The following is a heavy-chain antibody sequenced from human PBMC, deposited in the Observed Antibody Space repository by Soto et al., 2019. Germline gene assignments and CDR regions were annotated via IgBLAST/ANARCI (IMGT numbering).Heavy chain of an antibody. D-gene: IGHD6-19*01. CDR3: ARRKGRWLVDY. Sequence: QLQLQESGPGLVKPSETLSLTCTVSGGSISSSSYYWGWIRQPPGKGLEWIGSIYYSGSTYYNPSLKIRVTISVDTSKNQFSLKLSSVTAADTAVYYCARRKGRWLVDYWGQGTLVTVSS. CDR1: GGSISSSSYY. J-gene: IGHJ4*02. CDR2: IYYSGST. V-gene: IGHV4-39*01.